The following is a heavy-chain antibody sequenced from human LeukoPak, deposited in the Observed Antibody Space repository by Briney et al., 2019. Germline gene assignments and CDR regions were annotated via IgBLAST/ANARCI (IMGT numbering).Heavy chain of an antibody. J-gene: IGHJ1*01. Sequence: GASVKVSCKASGYTFTGYYMHWVRQAPGQGLEWMGWINPNSGGTNYAQKFQGRVTITRDTSISTSYMELSRLRSDDTAVYYCARAPADFWSGYYDFQHWGQGTLVTVSS. CDR1: GYTFTGYY. V-gene: IGHV1-2*02. D-gene: IGHD3-3*01. CDR2: INPNSGGT. CDR3: ARAPADFWSGYYDFQH.